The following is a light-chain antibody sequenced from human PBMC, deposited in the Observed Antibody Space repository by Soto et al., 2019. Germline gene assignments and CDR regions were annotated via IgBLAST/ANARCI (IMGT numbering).Light chain of an antibody. CDR2: AAS. V-gene: IGKV1-12*01. J-gene: IGKJ2*01. CDR1: QGISSC. CDR3: QQANSFAYT. Sequence: DSQMNQSPSSVSAAVGDRVTITCRASQGISSCLAWYQQKPGKAPKLLIYAASSLQSGVPSRFSGSGSGTDFTLTISSLQPEDFATCYCQQANSFAYTFGQGTKRES.